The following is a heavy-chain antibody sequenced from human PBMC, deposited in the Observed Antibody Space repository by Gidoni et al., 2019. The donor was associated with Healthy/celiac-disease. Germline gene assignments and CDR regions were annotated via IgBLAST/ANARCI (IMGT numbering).Heavy chain of an antibody. CDR1: GFTFSSYS. CDR2: SSSSSSTI. Sequence: EVQLVEAGGGLVQPGGSLRLPWAASGFTFSSYSMNWVRQAPGKGLEWVSYSSSSSSTIYYAVSVNGRFTISRDTAKNSLYLQMNSLRADDTSVYYCARDTGGLLWFGELYGMDVWCQGTTVTVSS. J-gene: IGHJ6*02. D-gene: IGHD3-10*01. V-gene: IGHV3-48*01. CDR3: ARDTGGLLWFGELYGMDV.